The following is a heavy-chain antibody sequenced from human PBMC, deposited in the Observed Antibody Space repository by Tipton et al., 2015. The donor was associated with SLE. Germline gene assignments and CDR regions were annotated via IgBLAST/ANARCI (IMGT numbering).Heavy chain of an antibody. Sequence: SLRLSCAASGFSFSRYAIHWVRQAPGKGLEWVGVISYDGSNKYYADSVKGRFTISRDNSKNTLYLQMNSLRAEDTAVYYCARGEPLWYEAFDYWGQGTLVTVSS. CDR2: ISYDGSNK. J-gene: IGHJ4*02. D-gene: IGHD5-18*01. CDR1: GFSFSRYA. CDR3: ARGEPLWYEAFDY. V-gene: IGHV3-30*04.